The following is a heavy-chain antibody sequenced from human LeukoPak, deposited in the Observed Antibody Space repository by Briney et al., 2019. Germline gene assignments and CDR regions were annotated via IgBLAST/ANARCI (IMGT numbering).Heavy chain of an antibody. V-gene: IGHV3-23*01. CDR3: AKDGPYSYGSFNPDY. J-gene: IGHJ4*02. Sequence: GGSLRLSCAASGFYFSTYVMGWVRQAPGKGLEWVAGISGGGGTTFYAGSVQGRFTISRDNSKNTLYLQMNSLRAEDTAVYYCAKDGPYSYGSFNPDYWGQGTLVTVSS. CDR2: ISGGGGTT. CDR1: GFYFSTYV. D-gene: IGHD5-18*01.